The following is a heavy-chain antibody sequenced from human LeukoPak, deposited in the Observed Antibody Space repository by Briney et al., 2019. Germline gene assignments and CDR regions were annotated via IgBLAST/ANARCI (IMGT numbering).Heavy chain of an antibody. D-gene: IGHD1-26*01. CDR3: ARGALVGARGGYFDY. CDR1: GFTFSSYA. V-gene: IGHV3-64*01. CDR2: ISSNGGST. J-gene: IGHJ4*02. Sequence: GGSLRLSCAASGFTFSSYAMHWVRQAPGKGLEYVSAISSNGGSTYYANSVKGRFTISRDNSKNTLYLQMGSLRAEDMAVYYCARGALVGARGGYFDYWGQGTLVTVSS.